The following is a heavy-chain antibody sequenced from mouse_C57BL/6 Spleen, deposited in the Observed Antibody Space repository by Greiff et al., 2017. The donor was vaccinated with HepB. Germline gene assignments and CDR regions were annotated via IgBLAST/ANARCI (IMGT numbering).Heavy chain of an antibody. J-gene: IGHJ3*01. D-gene: IGHD1-1*01. CDR1: GYTFTSYW. V-gene: IGHV1-64*01. CDR3: ASPYYYGSSYHSWFAY. Sequence: QVQLQQPGAELVKPGASVKLSCKASGYTFTSYWMHWVKQRPGQGLEWIGMIHPNSGSTNYNEKFKSKATLTVDKSSSTAYMQLSSLTSEDSAVYYCASPYYYGSSYHSWFAYWGQGTLVTVSA. CDR2: IHPNSGST.